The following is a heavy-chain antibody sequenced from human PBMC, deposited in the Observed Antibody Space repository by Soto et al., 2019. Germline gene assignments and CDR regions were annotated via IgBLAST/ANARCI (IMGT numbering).Heavy chain of an antibody. Sequence: QVQLVESGGGVVQPGRSLRLSCAASGFTFSRYPMYWVRQAPGKGLEWVAVITYDGNNKYYADSVKGRFTISRDNAKNTLSLQMNNLSTEDTAVYYCAKGVGSYYFDYWGQGTLVTVSS. CDR3: AKGVGSYYFDY. J-gene: IGHJ4*02. V-gene: IGHV3-30-3*01. D-gene: IGHD1-26*01. CDR1: GFTFSRYP. CDR2: ITYDGNNK.